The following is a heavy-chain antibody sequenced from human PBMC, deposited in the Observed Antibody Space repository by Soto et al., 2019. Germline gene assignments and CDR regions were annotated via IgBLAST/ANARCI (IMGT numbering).Heavy chain of an antibody. J-gene: IGHJ2*01. CDR3: ERYPTADTNAKNPFLVCSAANLELFAS. V-gene: IGHV4-59*01. D-gene: IGHD3-10*02. CDR2: ISDSGNT. CDR1: GDSPSSNY. Sequence: SETLSLACSVSGDSPSSNYWSWVRQPPGKGMEWIGCISDSGNTYYNPSLQSRVTISIDTSTNQFLLDLTSVTTADTAVYYCERYPTADTNAKNPFLVCSAANLELFASGGR.